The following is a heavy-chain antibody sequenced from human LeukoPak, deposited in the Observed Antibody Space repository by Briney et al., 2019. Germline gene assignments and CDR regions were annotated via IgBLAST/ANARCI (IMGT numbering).Heavy chain of an antibody. Sequence: ASVKVSCKASGYTFTSYGISWVRQAPGQGLEWMGWISAYNGNTNYAQKFQGRVTMTEDTSTDTAYMELSSLRSEDTAVYYCATALVGATDWGQGTLVTVSS. J-gene: IGHJ4*02. CDR2: ISAYNGNT. CDR3: ATALVGATD. CDR1: GYTFTSYG. V-gene: IGHV1-18*01. D-gene: IGHD1-26*01.